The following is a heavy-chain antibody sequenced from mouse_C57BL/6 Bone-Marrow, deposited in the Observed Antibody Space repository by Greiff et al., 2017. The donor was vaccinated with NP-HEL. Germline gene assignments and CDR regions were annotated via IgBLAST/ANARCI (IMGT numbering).Heavy chain of an antibody. J-gene: IGHJ4*01. Sequence: EVQLVESGGGLVQPGGSLSLSCAASGFTFTDYYMSWVRQPPGKALEWLGFIRNKANGYTTEYSASVKGRFTISRDNSQSILYLQMNALRAEDSATYYCARSRSLYYAMDYWGQGTSVTVSS. CDR3: ARSRSLYYAMDY. V-gene: IGHV7-3*01. D-gene: IGHD6-1*01. CDR2: IRNKANGYTT. CDR1: GFTFTDYY.